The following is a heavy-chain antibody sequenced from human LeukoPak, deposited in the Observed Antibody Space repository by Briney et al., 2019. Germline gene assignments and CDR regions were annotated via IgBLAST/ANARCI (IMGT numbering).Heavy chain of an antibody. CDR3: ARGDPLGYCSDSCYSFDY. J-gene: IGHJ4*02. CDR1: GYTFTDYF. V-gene: IGHV1-2*02. CDR2: INPTSGAT. Sequence: ASVKVSCKASGYTFTDYFLHWVRQAPGQGLEWMGWINPTSGATYYAQKFQGRVTMTRDRSINTAYMELSRLNSDDTAVYYCARGDPLGYCSDSCYSFDYWGQGTLVTVSS. D-gene: IGHD2-15*01.